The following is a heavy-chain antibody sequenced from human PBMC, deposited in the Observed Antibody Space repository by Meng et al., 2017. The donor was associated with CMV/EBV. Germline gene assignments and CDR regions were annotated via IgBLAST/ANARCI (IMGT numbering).Heavy chain of an antibody. Sequence: SETLSLTCTVSGYSISSGYYWGWIRQPPGKGLEWIGSIYHSGSTYYNPSLKSRVTISVDTSKNQFSLKLSSVTAAETAVYYCASLIAARERNDDWGQGTLVTVSS. CDR3: ASLIAARERNDD. V-gene: IGHV4-38-2*02. D-gene: IGHD6-6*01. CDR1: GYSISSGYY. CDR2: IYHSGST. J-gene: IGHJ4*02.